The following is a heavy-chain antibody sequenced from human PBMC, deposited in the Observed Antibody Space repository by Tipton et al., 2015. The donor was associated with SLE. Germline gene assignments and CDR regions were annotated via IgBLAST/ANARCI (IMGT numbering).Heavy chain of an antibody. J-gene: IGHJ4*02. Sequence: QSGPEVKKPGASVKVSCKASGYTFTGNDINWVRQATGQGLEWMGWMDPNGGNTGYAQKFHGRVTMTRNTSISTAYMELSSLRSEDTAVYYCAREGGSYTAFDYWGQGTLVTVSS. CDR2: MDPNGGNT. CDR1: GYTFTGND. D-gene: IGHD1-26*01. CDR3: AREGGSYTAFDY. V-gene: IGHV1-8*01.